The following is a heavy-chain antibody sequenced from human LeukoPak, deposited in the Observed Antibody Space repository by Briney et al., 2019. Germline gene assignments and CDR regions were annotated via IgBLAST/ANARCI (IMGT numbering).Heavy chain of an antibody. CDR2: ISSSGSTI. J-gene: IGHJ4*02. CDR3: ARDPEYYDFWSGYPVYFDY. Sequence: GGSLRLSCAASGFTFSDYYMSWIRQAPGKGLEWVSYISSSGSTIYYADSVKGRFTISRDNAKNSLYQQMNSLRAEDTAVYYCARDPEYYDFWSGYPVYFDYWGQGTLVTVSS. V-gene: IGHV3-11*04. D-gene: IGHD3-3*01. CDR1: GFTFSDYY.